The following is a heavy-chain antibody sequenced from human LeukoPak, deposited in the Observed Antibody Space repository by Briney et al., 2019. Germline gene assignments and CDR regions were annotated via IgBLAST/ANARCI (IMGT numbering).Heavy chain of an antibody. J-gene: IGHJ4*02. V-gene: IGHV4-39*07. CDR2: AYYSGAT. CDR1: GGSISSPKYY. D-gene: IGHD3-22*01. CDR3: ARDFYDSSDYYYGVDY. Sequence: SETLSLTCTVSGGSISSPKYYWGWIRQPPGKGLEWIGSAYYSGATYYPPSFRSRVTISVDTSKNQFSLILSSVTAADTAVYYCARDFYDSSDYYYGVDYWGQGTLVTVSS.